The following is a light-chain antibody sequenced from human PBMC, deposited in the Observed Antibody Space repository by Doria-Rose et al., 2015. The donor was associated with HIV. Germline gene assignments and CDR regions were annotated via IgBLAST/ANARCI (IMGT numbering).Light chain of an antibody. J-gene: IGKJ1*01. CDR3: HQYGTSWT. Sequence: EIVMTQSPGTLSLSPGERATLSCSASQSFSSTYLAWYQQKPGQAPSLLIYDGSTSATGIPDRSSASGSGTDFTLTINRLEPEDFALYYCHQYGTSWTFGQGTKVEI. CDR1: QSFSSTY. CDR2: DGS. V-gene: IGKV3-20*01.